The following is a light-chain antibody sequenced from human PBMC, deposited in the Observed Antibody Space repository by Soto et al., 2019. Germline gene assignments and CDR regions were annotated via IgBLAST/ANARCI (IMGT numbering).Light chain of an antibody. CDR2: GAC. CDR1: QSLSSGY. CDR3: QRCGSKAPTWT. V-gene: IGKV3-20*01. J-gene: IGKJ1*01. Sequence: EIVLTQSPATLSLSPGERATLSCRASQSLSSGYLAWYQQKPGQAPRLLIYGACRRATGIPDRFSGSGSGTAFTLTVSRLEPEDFAVYYCQRCGSKAPTWTFGQGTKVEIK.